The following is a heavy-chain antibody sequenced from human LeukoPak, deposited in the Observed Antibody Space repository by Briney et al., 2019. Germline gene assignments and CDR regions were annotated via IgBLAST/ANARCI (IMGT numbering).Heavy chain of an antibody. D-gene: IGHD6-19*01. CDR3: ARVEYSSGWYLGRDYYYYYYMDV. V-gene: IGHV4-59*01. Sequence: SETLSLTCTVSGGSIRSYYWSWIRQPPGKGLEWIGYIYYSGSTNYNPSLKSRVAISVDTSKNQFSLKLDSVTAADTAVYYCARVEYSSGWYLGRDYYYYYYMDVWGKGTTVTVSS. CDR2: IYYSGST. CDR1: GGSIRSYY. J-gene: IGHJ6*03.